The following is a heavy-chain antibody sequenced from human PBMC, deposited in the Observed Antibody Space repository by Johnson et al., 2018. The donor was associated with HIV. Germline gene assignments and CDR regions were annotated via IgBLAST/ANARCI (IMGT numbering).Heavy chain of an antibody. V-gene: IGHV3-20*04. J-gene: IGHJ3*02. CDR3: ARTQRVTMIVVSLGAFDI. CDR1: GFTFDDYG. Sequence: MQLLESGGGLVQPGRSLRLSCAASGFTFDDYGMSWVRQAPGKGLEWVSGFNWNGGSTGDADSVKGRFTISRDNAKNSLYLQMNSRRAEDTAVYYCARTQRVTMIVVSLGAFDIWGQGTMVTVSS. D-gene: IGHD3-22*01. CDR2: FNWNGGST.